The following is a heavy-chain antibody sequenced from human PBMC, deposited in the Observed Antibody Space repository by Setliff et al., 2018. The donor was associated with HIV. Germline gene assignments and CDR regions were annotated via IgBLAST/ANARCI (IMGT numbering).Heavy chain of an antibody. CDR3: ARGHCSGTNCYGVDYYGMDV. D-gene: IGHD2-2*01. CDR2: ISHGGST. J-gene: IGHJ6*02. V-gene: IGHV4-34*01. CDR1: GGPFIGHY. Sequence: SETLSLTCAVYGGPFIGHYHSWIRQAPGKGLEWIGEISHGGSTNYNPSLKSRVSMSVDTSKNQFSLRLTSVTAADTAVYYCARGHCSGTNCYGVDYYGMDVWGQGTTVTVSS.